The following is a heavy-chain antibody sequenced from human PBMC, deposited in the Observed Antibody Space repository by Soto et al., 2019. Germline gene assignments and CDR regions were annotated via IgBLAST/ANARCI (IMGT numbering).Heavy chain of an antibody. CDR1: GGSFSGYY. V-gene: IGHV4-34*01. Sequence: QVQLQQWGAGLLKPSETLSLTCAVYGGSFSGYYWSWIRQPPGKGLEWIGEINHSGSTNYNPSLKSRVTISVDTSKNQFSLKLSSVTAADTAVYYCASDRLEGSDYWGQGTLVTVSS. D-gene: IGHD3-10*01. CDR3: ASDRLEGSDY. CDR2: INHSGST. J-gene: IGHJ4*02.